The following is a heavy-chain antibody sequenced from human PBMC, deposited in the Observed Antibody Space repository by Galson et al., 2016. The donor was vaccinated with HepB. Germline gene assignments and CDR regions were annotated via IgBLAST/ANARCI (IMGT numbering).Heavy chain of an antibody. CDR2: ISGSGVST. J-gene: IGHJ4*02. Sequence: SLRLSCAVSGFTFSGFAMSWVRQAPGKGLELVSAISGSGVSTYYIDSVKGRFTVSRANSKDTLYLQMNSLRAEDTAIYYCAKVTDSGWYGALDYWGQGALVTVSS. V-gene: IGHV3-23*01. CDR1: GFTFSGFA. CDR3: AKVTDSGWYGALDY. D-gene: IGHD6-13*01.